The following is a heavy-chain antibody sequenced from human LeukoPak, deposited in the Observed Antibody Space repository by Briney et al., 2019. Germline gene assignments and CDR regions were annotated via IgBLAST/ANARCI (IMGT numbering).Heavy chain of an antibody. V-gene: IGHV4-30-2*01. CDR1: GGSISSGGYS. Sequence: SETLPLTCAVSGGSISSGGYSWSWIRQPPGKGLEWIGYIYHSGSTYYNPSLKSRVTISVDRSKNQFSLKLSSVTAADTAVYYCARGNDRPNKNWFDSWGQGTLVTVSS. J-gene: IGHJ5*01. D-gene: IGHD1/OR15-1a*01. CDR3: ARGNDRPNKNWFDS. CDR2: IYHSGST.